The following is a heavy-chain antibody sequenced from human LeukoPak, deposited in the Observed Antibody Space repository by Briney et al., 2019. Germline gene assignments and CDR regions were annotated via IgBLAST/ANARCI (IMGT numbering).Heavy chain of an antibody. CDR2: INPNTGGT. CDR3: AREAVAATDDAFDI. D-gene: IGHD2-15*01. CDR1: GYTFTDYY. J-gene: IGHJ3*02. Sequence: ASVKVSCKASGYTFTDYYFHWVRQAPGQGLEWMGWINPNTGGTNSAQKFQGRVTMTRDTSISTAYMELSRLRSDDTAVYYCAREAVAATDDAFDIWGQGTMVTVSS. V-gene: IGHV1-2*02.